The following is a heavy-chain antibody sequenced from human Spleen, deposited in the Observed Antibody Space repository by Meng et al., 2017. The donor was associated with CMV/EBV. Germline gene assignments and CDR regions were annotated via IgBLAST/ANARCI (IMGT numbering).Heavy chain of an antibody. CDR3: ASLYYDFWSGYSPLDY. D-gene: IGHD3-3*01. V-gene: IGHV3-48*03. CDR1: EFTFSSYE. J-gene: IGHJ4*02. Sequence: GESLKISCAASEFTFSSYEMNWVRQATGKGLEWVSSISDSGRSIYYAESVKGRFTISRDNAKDSLYLQMNSLRAEDTAVYYCASLYYDFWSGYSPLDYWGQGTLVTVSS. CDR2: ISDSGRSI.